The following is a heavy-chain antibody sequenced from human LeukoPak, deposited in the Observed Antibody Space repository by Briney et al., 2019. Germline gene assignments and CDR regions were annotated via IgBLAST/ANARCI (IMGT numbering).Heavy chain of an antibody. J-gene: IGHJ4*02. Sequence: ASVKVSCKVSGYTLTELSMHWVRQAPGKGLEWMGGFDPEDGETIYALKFQGRVTMTEDTSTDTAYMELSSLRSEDTAVYYCATDLVRFGELFHNYWGQGTLVTVSS. V-gene: IGHV1-24*01. D-gene: IGHD3-10*01. CDR3: ATDLVRFGELFHNY. CDR2: FDPEDGET. CDR1: GYTLTELS.